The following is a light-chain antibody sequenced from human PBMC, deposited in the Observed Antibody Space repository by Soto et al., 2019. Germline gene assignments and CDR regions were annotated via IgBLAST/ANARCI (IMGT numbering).Light chain of an antibody. CDR3: CSSAPESTYV. Sequence: ALAQPAPVSRSPGQSLTISFTRTSDDAAAYNSVSWYQQLPHKAPQVILYKGTQRPSGVSSRFSGSTSGNAASLTISGLQADDEADYFCCSSAPESTYVFGTGTKVTVL. CDR2: KGT. V-gene: IGLV2-23*01. J-gene: IGLJ1*01. CDR1: SDDAAAYNS.